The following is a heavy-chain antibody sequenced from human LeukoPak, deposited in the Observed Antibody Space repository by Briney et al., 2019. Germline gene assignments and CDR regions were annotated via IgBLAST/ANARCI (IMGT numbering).Heavy chain of an antibody. J-gene: IGHJ3*02. D-gene: IGHD1-26*01. Sequence: PGESLRLSCAASGFTFTNYGMHWVRQAPGKGLEWVAMISYDGRNEYYVDSVKGRFTISRDNSKNTLYLQMNSLRAEDTAVYYCAKERAGMGAGAFDIWGQGTMVTVSS. CDR3: AKERAGMGAGAFDI. V-gene: IGHV3-30*18. CDR2: ISYDGRNE. CDR1: GFTFTNYG.